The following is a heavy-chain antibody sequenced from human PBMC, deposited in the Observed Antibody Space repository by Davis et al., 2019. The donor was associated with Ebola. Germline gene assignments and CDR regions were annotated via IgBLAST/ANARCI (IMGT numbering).Heavy chain of an antibody. J-gene: IGHJ3*02. V-gene: IGHV3-23*01. Sequence: GGSLRLSCAASGFTFSSYAMSWVRQAPGTALDSASAISRRGGCTSYADSVKGRFTISRDNSKNTLYLQMNSLRAEDTAIYYCARGGYYESTSYSHAAFDIWGQGTMVTVSS. CDR1: GFTFSSYA. CDR2: ISRRGGCT. CDR3: ARGGYYESTSYSHAAFDI. D-gene: IGHD3-22*01.